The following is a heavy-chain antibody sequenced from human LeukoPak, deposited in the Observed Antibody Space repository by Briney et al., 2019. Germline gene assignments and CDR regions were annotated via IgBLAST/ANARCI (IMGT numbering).Heavy chain of an antibody. CDR2: MNPNSGNT. CDR1: GDTFTTYD. CDR3: ARRLGYCSDGSCYSLNY. D-gene: IGHD2-15*01. V-gene: IGHV1-8*01. Sequence: GASVKVSCKASGDTFTTYDINWVRQATGQGPEWMGWMNPNSGNTGYAQKFQGRVAMTRNSSESTAYMELSSLRSEDTAVYYCARRLGYCSDGSCYSLNYWGQGTLVTVSS. J-gene: IGHJ4*02.